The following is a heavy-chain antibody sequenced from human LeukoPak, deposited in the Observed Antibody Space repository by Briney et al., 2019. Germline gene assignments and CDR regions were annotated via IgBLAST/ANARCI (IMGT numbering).Heavy chain of an antibody. CDR3: ARARYYGSGSSPNDY. Sequence: ASVKVSCKASGYTFTSYDINWVRQAPGQGLEWMGWMNPNSGNTGYAQKFQGRVTMTRNTSTSTAYMELSSLRSEDTAVYYCARARYYGSGSSPNDYWGQGTLVTVSS. D-gene: IGHD3-10*01. CDR2: MNPNSGNT. CDR1: GYTFTSYD. J-gene: IGHJ4*02. V-gene: IGHV1-8*01.